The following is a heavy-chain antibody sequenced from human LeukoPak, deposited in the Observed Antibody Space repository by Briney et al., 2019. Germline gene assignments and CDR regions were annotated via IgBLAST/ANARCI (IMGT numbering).Heavy chain of an antibody. Sequence: GGSLRLSCAASGFTVSSNYMSWVRQAPGKGLEWVSVIYSGGSTYYADSVKGRFTISRDNSKNTLYLQMNSLRAEDTAVYYCARDPAMVRGVISHFDYWGQGTLVTVSS. CDR2: IYSGGST. CDR1: GFTVSSNY. D-gene: IGHD3-10*01. CDR3: ARDPAMVRGVISHFDY. J-gene: IGHJ4*02. V-gene: IGHV3-53*01.